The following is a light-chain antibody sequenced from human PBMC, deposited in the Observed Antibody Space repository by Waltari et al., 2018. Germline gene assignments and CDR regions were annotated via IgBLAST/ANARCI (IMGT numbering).Light chain of an antibody. CDR2: GAS. CDR3: QHYGSSPLIT. V-gene: IGKV3-15*01. CDR1: QSVSTN. J-gene: IGKJ5*01. Sequence: DTVMTQSPVTLSVSLGERATLSCRASQSVSTNLAWYQQKPGQAPRLLIYGASTRATDIPARFSGSGSGTEFTLTISRLEPEDFAVYYCQHYGSSPLITFGQGTRLEIK.